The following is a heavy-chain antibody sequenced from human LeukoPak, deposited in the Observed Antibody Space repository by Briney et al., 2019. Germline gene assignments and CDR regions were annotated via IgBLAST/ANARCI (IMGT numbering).Heavy chain of an antibody. CDR3: ARGFRYYYDSSGYPN. D-gene: IGHD3-22*01. V-gene: IGHV4-34*01. CDR2: INHSGST. Sequence: PSETLSLTCAVYGGSFSGYYWSWIRQPPGKGLEWTGEINHSGSTNYNPSLKSRVTISVDTSKNQFSLKLSSVTAADTAVYYCARGFRYYYDSSGYPNWGQGTLVTVSS. J-gene: IGHJ4*02. CDR1: GGSFSGYY.